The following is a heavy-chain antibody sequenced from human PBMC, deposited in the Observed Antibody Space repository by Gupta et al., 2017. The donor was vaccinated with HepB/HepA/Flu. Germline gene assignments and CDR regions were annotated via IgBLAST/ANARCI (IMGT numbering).Heavy chain of an antibody. Sequence: QVQLLQSGAEVKKPGASVKVSCKASGGRFSAHFMYWLRQAPGQGPEWMGWINPNSGDTKIARKFQGRVTLTRDTSITTAYMELSILKSDDTAVYYCARGGIIVSAATLGYFFSQMDVWGTGTTVIVSS. CDR3: ARGGIIVSAATLGYFFSQMDV. J-gene: IGHJ6*04. D-gene: IGHD2-2*01. CDR2: INPNSGDT. V-gene: IGHV1-2*02. CDR1: GGRFSAHF.